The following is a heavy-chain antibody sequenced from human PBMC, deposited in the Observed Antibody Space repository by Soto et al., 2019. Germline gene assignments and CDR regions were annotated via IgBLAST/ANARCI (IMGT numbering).Heavy chain of an antibody. J-gene: IGHJ4*02. D-gene: IGHD3-22*01. V-gene: IGHV3-33*01. CDR3: ARETVFYYDSSGYYPTFDY. CDR1: GFTFSSYG. CDR2: IWYDGSNK. Sequence: QVQLVESGGGVVQPGRSLRLSCAASGFTFSSYGMHWVRQAPGKGLEWVAVIWYDGSNKYYADSVKGRFTISRDNSKNTLYLQMNSLRAEDTAVYYCARETVFYYDSSGYYPTFDYWGQGTLVTVSS.